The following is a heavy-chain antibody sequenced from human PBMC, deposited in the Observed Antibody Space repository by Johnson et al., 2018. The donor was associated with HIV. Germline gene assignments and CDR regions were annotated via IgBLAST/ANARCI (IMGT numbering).Heavy chain of an antibody. CDR1: GFTFNSFA. D-gene: IGHD5-18*01. V-gene: IGHV3-23*04. CDR3: AKGEQVWSVASAFDM. J-gene: IGHJ3*02. CDR2: ISDGGTNT. Sequence: MQLVESGGGLVQPGGSLRLSCVASGFTFNSFAMTWVRQAAGKGLEWVSVISDGGTNTYYADSVKGRFTISRDNSKSILYLQMNSLRAEDTAIYYCAKGEQVWSVASAFDMWGQGTLVTVSS.